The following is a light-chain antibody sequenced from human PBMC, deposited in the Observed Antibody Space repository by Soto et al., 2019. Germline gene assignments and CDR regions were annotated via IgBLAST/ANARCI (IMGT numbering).Light chain of an antibody. J-gene: IGKJ1*01. CDR3: MQALQTPRT. V-gene: IGKV2-28*01. CDR1: QSRLHSNGYNY. Sequence: DIVMTQSSLYLPVTPGEPASISWRSSQSRLHSNGYNYLDWYLQKPGQSPQLLIYLGSNRASGVPDRFSGCASGSDFTLEISRVEAEDVGVYYCMQALQTPRTFGQGTKAEIK. CDR2: LGS.